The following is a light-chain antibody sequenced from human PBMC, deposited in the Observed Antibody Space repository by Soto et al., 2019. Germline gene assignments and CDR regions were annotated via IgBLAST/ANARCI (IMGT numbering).Light chain of an antibody. CDR1: QNVLYTPNNKNY. V-gene: IGKV4-1*01. Sequence: DIVMTQSPDSLALSLGERATINCKSSQNVLYTPNNKNYLAWYQQKPGRSPKLLIYWASARESGVPDRFSGSGSGTDFTLTISSLQAEDVAVYYCQQYYNSPLTFGQGTKLEIK. CDR2: WAS. CDR3: QQYYNSPLT. J-gene: IGKJ2*01.